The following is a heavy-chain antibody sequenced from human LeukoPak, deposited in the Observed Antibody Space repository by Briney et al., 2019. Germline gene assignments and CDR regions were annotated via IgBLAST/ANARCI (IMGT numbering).Heavy chain of an antibody. D-gene: IGHD6-13*01. CDR3: AKDAPYSSSLDY. Sequence: PGGSLRLSCAASGFTFSSYEMNWVRQAPGKGLEWVSYIGSSGSTIYYADSVKGRFTISRDNAKNSLYLQMNSLRAEDTAVYYCAKDAPYSSSLDYWGQGTLVTVSS. CDR1: GFTFSSYE. CDR2: IGSSGSTI. V-gene: IGHV3-48*03. J-gene: IGHJ4*02.